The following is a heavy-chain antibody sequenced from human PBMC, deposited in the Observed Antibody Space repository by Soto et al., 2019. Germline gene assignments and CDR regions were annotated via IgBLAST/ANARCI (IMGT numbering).Heavy chain of an antibody. J-gene: IGHJ6*01. CDR2: TYYKSKWNN. V-gene: IGHV6-1*01. Sequence: LXLTFSISLDIVSMNSAAVDCISQSPSRGLDWLGRTYYKSKWNNDYALSVKSRITINPDTSKKKFSLHLYSVTPEDKAVYYCTGINWLRGMEVWGQGT. D-gene: IGHD5-12*01. CDR1: LDIVSMNSAA. CDR3: TGINWLRGMEV.